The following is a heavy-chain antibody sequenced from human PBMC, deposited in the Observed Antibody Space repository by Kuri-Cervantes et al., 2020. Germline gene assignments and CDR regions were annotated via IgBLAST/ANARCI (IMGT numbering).Heavy chain of an antibody. V-gene: IGHV3-23*01. CDR3: VKGVGAHDY. D-gene: IGHD1-26*01. CDR1: GFNFRNHA. J-gene: IGHJ4*02. CDR2: IGTSTTETT. Sequence: GGSLRLSCVASGFNFRNHAMSRVRQTPERGLEWVSGIGTSTTETTYYADSVKGRFTISRNNSQSTLSLQMSNLRGDDTAIYYCVKGVGAHDYWGQGTLVTVSS.